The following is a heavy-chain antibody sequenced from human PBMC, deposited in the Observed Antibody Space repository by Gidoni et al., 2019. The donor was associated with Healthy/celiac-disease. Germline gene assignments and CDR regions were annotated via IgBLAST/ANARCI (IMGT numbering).Heavy chain of an antibody. J-gene: IGHJ4*02. CDR2: IRSKANSYAT. CDR3: TRPHDSV. V-gene: IGHV3-73*01. Sequence: EVQLLESGGGFVQPGGSLKLSCAASGFTFSGSAMHWVRQASGNGLEWVGRIRSKANSYATAYAASVKGRFTISRDDSKNTAYLQMNSLKTEDTAVYYCTRPHDSVWGQGTLVTVSS. CDR1: GFTFSGSA. D-gene: IGHD3-3*01.